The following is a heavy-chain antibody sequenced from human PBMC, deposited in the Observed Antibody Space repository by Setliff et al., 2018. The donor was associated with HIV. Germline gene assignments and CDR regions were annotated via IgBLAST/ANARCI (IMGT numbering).Heavy chain of an antibody. D-gene: IGHD3-22*01. CDR3: ARSGGPTYNYDSSGHYPDY. CDR2: IDPSDSDT. CDR1: GYVFASYW. Sequence: PGESLKISCKGSGYVFASYWINWVRQVPGKGLEWMARIDPSDSDTNFSPSFQGHVTISVDRSITTAYLQWSSLKATDTAMYFCARSGGPTYNYDSSGHYPDYWGQGTLVTVSS. V-gene: IGHV5-10-1*01. J-gene: IGHJ4*02.